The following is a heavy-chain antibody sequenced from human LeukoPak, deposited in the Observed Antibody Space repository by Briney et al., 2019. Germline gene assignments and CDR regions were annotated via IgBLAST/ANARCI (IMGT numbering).Heavy chain of an antibody. J-gene: IGHJ4*02. V-gene: IGHV1-69*13. CDR1: GGTFSSYA. CDR2: IIPIFGTA. D-gene: IGHD2-2*01. CDR3: AREGYCSSTSCYD. Sequence: SVKVSCKASGGTFSSYAISWVRQAPGQGLEWMGGIIPIFGTANYAQKFQGRVTITADESTSTAYMELSSLRSEDTAVYYCAREGYCSSTSCYDWGQGTLVTVSS.